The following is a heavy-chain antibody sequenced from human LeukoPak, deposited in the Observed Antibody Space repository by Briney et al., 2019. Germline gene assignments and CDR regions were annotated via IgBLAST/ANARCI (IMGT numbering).Heavy chain of an antibody. CDR2: ISSSSSTM. D-gene: IGHD3-3*01. J-gene: IGHJ4*02. CDR3: ARVWEDFGVLYPFDY. Sequence: GGSLRLSCAASGFTFSNYNMNWVRQAPGKGLEWVSYISSSSSTMYYADSVKGRFTISRDNAENSLYLQMNSLRAEDTAVYYCARVWEDFGVLYPFDYWGQGTLVTVSS. V-gene: IGHV3-48*01. CDR1: GFTFSNYN.